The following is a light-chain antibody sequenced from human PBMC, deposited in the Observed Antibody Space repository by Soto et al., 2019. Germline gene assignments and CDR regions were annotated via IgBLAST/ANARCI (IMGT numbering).Light chain of an antibody. V-gene: IGKV1-5*03. J-gene: IGKJ2*01. Sequence: DVQMTQSPSTLSASVGDRVIITCRASQSIGTFVAWYQQKPGKAPKLLIYWASRLESGVPSRFSGSASGTDFTLTISGLQPDDFATYFCQQYNSHSFYSYGQGTKLEIK. CDR2: WAS. CDR3: QQYNSHSFYS. CDR1: QSIGTF.